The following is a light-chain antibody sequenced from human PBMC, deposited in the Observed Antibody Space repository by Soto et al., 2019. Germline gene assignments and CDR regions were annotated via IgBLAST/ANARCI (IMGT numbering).Light chain of an antibody. CDR2: NNN. J-gene: IGLJ2*01. CDR3: ATWDDDLYTPI. CDR1: SSNIESNW. Sequence: QAVVTKAPSVSGTPGQRVTIACSGSSSNIESNWVYCYHQLRGTAPKLLIYNNNQRPSGVPDRFSGSKSGASAPLAITVLRSDDEADYYCATWDDDLYTPIIGGGTKLTV. V-gene: IGLV1-47*02.